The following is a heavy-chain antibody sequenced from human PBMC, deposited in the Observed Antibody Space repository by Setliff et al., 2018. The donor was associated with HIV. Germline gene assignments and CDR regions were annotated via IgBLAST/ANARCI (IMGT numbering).Heavy chain of an antibody. Sequence: SQTLSLTCAISGDSVSSDNAAWNWIRQSPLRGLEWLGRTYFRSKWYFDYAVSVKSRIIINPDTSKNQFSLHLNSVTPEDTAVYYCARGSYGSVLLWGQGTLVTVSS. J-gene: IGHJ4*02. CDR1: GDSVSSDNAA. V-gene: IGHV6-1*01. CDR3: ARGSYGSVLL. D-gene: IGHD6-19*01. CDR2: TYFRSKWYF.